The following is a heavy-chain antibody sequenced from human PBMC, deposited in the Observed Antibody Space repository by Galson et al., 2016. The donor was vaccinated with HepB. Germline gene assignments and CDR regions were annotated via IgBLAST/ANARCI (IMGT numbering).Heavy chain of an antibody. V-gene: IGHV3-23*01. CDR1: VFTSDSYA. CDR3: AKGRLGSSWFPSFDY. CDR2: ISAGDAGT. D-gene: IGHD6-13*01. J-gene: IGHJ4*02. Sequence: SLRLSCAASVFTSDSYAMSWVRQAPGKGLEWVSSISAGDAGTYYADSVKGRFTVSRDNSKNTLSLQVNSLRGEDTAVYYCAKGRLGSSWFPSFDYWGQGTVVTVSS.